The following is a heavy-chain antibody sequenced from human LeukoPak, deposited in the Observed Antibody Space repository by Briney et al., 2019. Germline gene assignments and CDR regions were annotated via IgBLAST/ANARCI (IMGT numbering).Heavy chain of an antibody. CDR2: ISYCGSS. Sequence: SETLSLTCTVSGGPITSGYWSWVRQPPGKGLEGIGYISYCGSSNYNPSLKSRVTMSLDTSKNLFSLTLSSVTAADPAVYFFARGVKWLLLCYFDYWGQGTLVTVSS. CDR1: GGPITSGY. V-gene: IGHV4-59*13. CDR3: ARGVKWLLLCYFDY. D-gene: IGHD5-24*01. J-gene: IGHJ4*02.